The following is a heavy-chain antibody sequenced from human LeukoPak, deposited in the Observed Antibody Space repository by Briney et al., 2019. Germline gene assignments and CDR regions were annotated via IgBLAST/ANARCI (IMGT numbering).Heavy chain of an antibody. Sequence: GRSLRLSCAASGFTFDDYAMHWVRQAPGKGLEWVSGISWNSGSIGYADSVKGRFTISRDNAKNSLYLQMNSLRAEDMALYYCAKLGDSSGFFDYWGQGTLVTVSS. CDR1: GFTFDDYA. CDR3: AKLGDSSGFFDY. J-gene: IGHJ4*02. D-gene: IGHD3-22*01. CDR2: ISWNSGSI. V-gene: IGHV3-9*03.